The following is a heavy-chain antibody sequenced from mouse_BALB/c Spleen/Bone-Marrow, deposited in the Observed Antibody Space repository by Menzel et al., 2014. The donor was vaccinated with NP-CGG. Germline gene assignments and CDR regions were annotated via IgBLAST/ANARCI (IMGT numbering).Heavy chain of an antibody. J-gene: IGHJ4*01. CDR1: GFSLTSYG. CDR3: ARIDSSSYAMDY. D-gene: IGHD3-2*01. CDR2: IWSGGST. Sequence: QVHVKQSGPGLVQPSQSLSITCTVSGFSLTSYGVHWVRQSPGKGLEWLGVIWSGGSTDYNAAFKSRLSISKDNSKSQVFFKMNSLQPNDTAIYYCARIDSSSYAMDYWGQGTSVTVSS. V-gene: IGHV2-2*02.